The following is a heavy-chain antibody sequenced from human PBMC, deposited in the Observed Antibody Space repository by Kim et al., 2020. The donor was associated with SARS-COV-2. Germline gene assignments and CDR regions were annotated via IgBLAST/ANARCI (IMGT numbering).Heavy chain of an antibody. Sequence: SETLSLTCAVYDGSFSGYYWSWIRQPPGKGLEWIGEINHSGSTNYNPSLKSRVTISVDTSKNQFSLKLSSVTAADTAVYYCARGQYSSSWVGHRNWFDPWGQGTLVTVSS. CDR3: ARGQYSSSWVGHRNWFDP. J-gene: IGHJ5*02. CDR1: DGSFSGYY. D-gene: IGHD6-13*01. CDR2: INHSGST. V-gene: IGHV4-34*01.